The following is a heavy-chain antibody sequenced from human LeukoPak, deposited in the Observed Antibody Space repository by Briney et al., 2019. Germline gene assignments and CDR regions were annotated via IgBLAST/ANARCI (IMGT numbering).Heavy chain of an antibody. CDR1: GFTFTSSA. V-gene: IGHV1-58*02. CDR2: IFVGSGNT. Sequence: SVNVSCKASGFTFTSSAMQWVGQARGQRLEGMGWIFVGSGNTNYAQKFQERVTIPRDMSTSTAYMELSSLRSEDTAMYYCAAVVRVAGKPGSSCWGQGTLVTVSS. CDR3: AAVVRVAGKPGSSC. D-gene: IGHD6-19*01. J-gene: IGHJ4*02.